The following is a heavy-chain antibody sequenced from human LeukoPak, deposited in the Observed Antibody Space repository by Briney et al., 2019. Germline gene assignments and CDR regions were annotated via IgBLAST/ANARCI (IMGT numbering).Heavy chain of an antibody. J-gene: IGHJ4*02. Sequence: PSETLSLTCAVYGGSFSGYYWRGISQPPGKGLEWIGEINYNPSLKSRVTISVDTSKNQFSLKLSSVTAADTAVYYCARSYYDFWSGYYIDYWGQGTLVTVSS. CDR2: IN. D-gene: IGHD3-3*01. CDR1: GGSFSGYY. CDR3: ARSYYDFWSGYYIDY. V-gene: IGHV4-34*10.